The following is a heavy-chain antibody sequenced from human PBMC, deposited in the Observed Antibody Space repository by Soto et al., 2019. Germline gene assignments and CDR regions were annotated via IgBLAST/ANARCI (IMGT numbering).Heavy chain of an antibody. CDR3: ERVDTLYADIDY. V-gene: IGHV3-66*01. Sequence: EVQLVESGGGLVQPGGSLRLSCAVSGFSVSGMYMTWVRQVPGKGLEWFSLLYTGDPTYYADSVKGRFTNSKYSSTDSLFLQMNGLRAEDTAVYYCERVDTLYADIDYWGKGTLVTVSS. CDR1: GFSVSGMY. D-gene: IGHD3-16*01. CDR2: LYTGDPT. J-gene: IGHJ4*02.